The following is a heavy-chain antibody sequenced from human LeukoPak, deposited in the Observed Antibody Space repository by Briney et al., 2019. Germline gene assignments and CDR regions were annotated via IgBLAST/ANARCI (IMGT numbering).Heavy chain of an antibody. Sequence: GASVKVSCKTSGYIFTDYYIHWVRQAPGQGLEWMGWINPKTGDTNSAQKFQRWVTMTRDTAISTAYMELNRLTLDDTAVYYCARDLVSGSGDYYYYYMDVWGKGTTVTVSS. CDR1: GYIFTDYY. D-gene: IGHD1-26*01. V-gene: IGHV1-2*04. J-gene: IGHJ6*03. CDR3: ARDLVSGSGDYYYYYMDV. CDR2: INPKTGDT.